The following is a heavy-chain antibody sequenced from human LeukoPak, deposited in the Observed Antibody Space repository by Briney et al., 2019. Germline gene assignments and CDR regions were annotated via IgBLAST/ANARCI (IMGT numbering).Heavy chain of an antibody. J-gene: IGHJ4*02. Sequence: KHGESLKISCKGSGYYFTNYWMAWVRQMPGKGLEYMGFIYPGENNIRYSPPFQGQVTISADKSINTAYLQWNSLKASDTAMYYCARHITTSSTSSHFDSWGQGTLVTVSS. D-gene: IGHD6-6*01. V-gene: IGHV5-51*01. CDR2: IYPGENNI. CDR1: GYYFTNYW. CDR3: ARHITTSSTSSHFDS.